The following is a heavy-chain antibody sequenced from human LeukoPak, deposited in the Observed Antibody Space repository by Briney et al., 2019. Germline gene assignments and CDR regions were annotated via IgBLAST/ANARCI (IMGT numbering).Heavy chain of an antibody. CDR3: ARVRYDSSGYQDYYYYYMDV. CDR1: GYTFTSYD. CDR2: MNPNSGNT. V-gene: IGHV1-8*03. J-gene: IGHJ6*03. D-gene: IGHD3-22*01. Sequence: ASVKVSCKASGYTFTSYDINWVRQATGQGLEWMGWMNPNSGNTGYAQKFQGRATITRNTSISTAYMELSSLRSEDTAVYYCARVRYDSSGYQDYYYYYMDVWGKGTTVTVSS.